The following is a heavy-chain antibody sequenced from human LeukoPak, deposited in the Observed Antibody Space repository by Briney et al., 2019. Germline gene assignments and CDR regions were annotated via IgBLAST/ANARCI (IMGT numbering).Heavy chain of an antibody. CDR3: ARDEGYCSSTSCYPYFDY. J-gene: IGHJ4*02. Sequence: ASVKVSCKASGYTFTGYYMHWVRQAPGQGLEWMGWINPNSGGTNYAQKFQGRVTMTRGTSISTAYMELSRLRSDDTAVYYCARDEGYCSSTSCYPYFDYWGQGTLVTVSS. CDR2: INPNSGGT. V-gene: IGHV1-2*02. CDR1: GYTFTGYY. D-gene: IGHD2-2*01.